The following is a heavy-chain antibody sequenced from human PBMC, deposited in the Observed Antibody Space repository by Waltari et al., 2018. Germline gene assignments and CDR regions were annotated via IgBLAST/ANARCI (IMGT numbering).Heavy chain of an antibody. CDR3: ARDPTRLRTFDY. D-gene: IGHD3-16*01. J-gene: IGHJ4*02. CDR2: INHSGNT. Sequence: QVQLQQWGAGLLKPSETLSLTCAVYGGSFSDYYWSWIRQPPGKGLEWIGEINHSGNTNYNPSLKSRVTISVDTSKNQFSLKLSSATAADTAEYYCARDPTRLRTFDYWGQGTLVTVSS. V-gene: IGHV4-34*01. CDR1: GGSFSDYY.